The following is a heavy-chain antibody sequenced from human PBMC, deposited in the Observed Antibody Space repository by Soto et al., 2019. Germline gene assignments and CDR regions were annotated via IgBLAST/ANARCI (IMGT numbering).Heavy chain of an antibody. Sequence: EVQLVESGGGLVQPGGSLRLSCAASGFTFSGRSMHWVRQAPGKGLVWVSGIDNAGTDSTYADSVKGRFTSSRDNAKNPLYLQMNGLRVEDTAVYYCARRWLGPDVWCKGTTVTVSS. CDR1: GFTFSGRS. CDR3: ARRWLGPDV. D-gene: IGHD5-18*01. CDR2: IDNAGTDS. V-gene: IGHV3-74*01. J-gene: IGHJ6*04.